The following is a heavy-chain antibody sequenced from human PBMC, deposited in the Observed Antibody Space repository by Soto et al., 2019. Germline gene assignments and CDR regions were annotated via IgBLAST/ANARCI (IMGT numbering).Heavy chain of an antibody. CDR3: ARSPTMVRGVTDSLYYYYGMDV. CDR1: GFTFSSYG. CDR2: IWYDGSNK. J-gene: IGHJ6*02. Sequence: QVQLVESGGGVVQPGRSLRLSCAASGFTFSSYGMHWVRQAPGKGLEWVAVIWYDGSNKYYADSVKGRFTISRDNSKNTLYLQMNSLRAEDTAVYYCARSPTMVRGVTDSLYYYYGMDVWGQGTTVTVSS. V-gene: IGHV3-33*01. D-gene: IGHD3-10*01.